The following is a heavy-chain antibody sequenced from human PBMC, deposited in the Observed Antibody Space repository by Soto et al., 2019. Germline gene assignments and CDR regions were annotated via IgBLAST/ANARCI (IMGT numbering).Heavy chain of an antibody. CDR1: GDTFNFYS. D-gene: IGHD3-10*01. V-gene: IGHV1-69*02. CDR3: ASNYGSAYRAVDS. Sequence: QVQLVQSGAEVKSAGSSVKVSCKASGDTFNFYSINWVRQAPGLGLEWVGRVNPILSMSNYAQRFQGRVTMPADKSTGTAYMELRSLRSEDTAIYYCASNYGSAYRAVDSWGQGALVTVSS. CDR2: VNPILSMS. J-gene: IGHJ4*02.